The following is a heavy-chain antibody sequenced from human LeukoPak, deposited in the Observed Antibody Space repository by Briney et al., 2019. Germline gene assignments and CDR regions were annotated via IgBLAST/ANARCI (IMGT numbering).Heavy chain of an antibody. Sequence: SQTLSLTCAISGDSVSSKSVAWNWIRQSPSRGLEWLGRTYYRSKWYNDYAVSVKSRITINPDTSKNQFSLQLNSVTPQDTAVYYCVRQYSSGWIYYYGMDVWGQGTTVIVS. D-gene: IGHD6-19*01. J-gene: IGHJ6*02. CDR1: GDSVSSKSVA. CDR2: TYYRSKWYN. V-gene: IGHV6-1*01. CDR3: VRQYSSGWIYYYGMDV.